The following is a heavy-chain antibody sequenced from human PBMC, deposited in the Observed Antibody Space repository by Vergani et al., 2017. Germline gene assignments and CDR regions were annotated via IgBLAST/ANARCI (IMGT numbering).Heavy chain of an antibody. CDR3: ARVNGGYQIDY. J-gene: IGHJ4*02. Sequence: QVQLQESGPGLVKPSETLYLTCAVSGYSISSGYYWGWIRQPPGKGLEWIGSIYHSGSTYYNPSLKSRVTISVDTSKNQFSLKLSSVTAADTAVYYCARVNGGYQIDYWGQGTLVTVSS. V-gene: IGHV4-38-2*01. D-gene: IGHD4-17*01. CDR1: GYSISSGYY. CDR2: IYHSGST.